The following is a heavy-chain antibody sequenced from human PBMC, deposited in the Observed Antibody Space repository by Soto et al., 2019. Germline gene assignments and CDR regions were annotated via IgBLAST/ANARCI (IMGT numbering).Heavy chain of an antibody. CDR1: GYTFTSYG. Sequence: ASVKVSCKASGYTFTSYGISWVRQAPGQGLEWMGWISAYNGNTNYAQKLQGRVTMTTDTSTSTAYMELRSLRSDDTAVYYCAKEIDSGSPYYLDYWGQGTLVTVSS. V-gene: IGHV1-18*01. D-gene: IGHD1-26*01. CDR2: ISAYNGNT. CDR3: AKEIDSGSPYYLDY. J-gene: IGHJ4*02.